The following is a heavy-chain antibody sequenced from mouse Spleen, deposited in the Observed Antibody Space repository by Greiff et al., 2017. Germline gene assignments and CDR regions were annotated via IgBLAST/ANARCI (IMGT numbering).Heavy chain of an antibody. D-gene: IGHD1-3*01. CDR2: IDPSDSYT. CDR3: ARKGSSSDY. CDR1: GYTFTSYW. V-gene: IGHV1-50*01. J-gene: IGHJ2*01. Sequence: VQLQQSGAELVKPGASVKLSCKASGYTFTSYWMQWVKQRPGQGLEWIGEIDPSDSYTNYNQKFKGKATLTVDTSSSTAYMQLSSLTSEDSAVYYCARKGSSSDYWGQGTTLTVSS.